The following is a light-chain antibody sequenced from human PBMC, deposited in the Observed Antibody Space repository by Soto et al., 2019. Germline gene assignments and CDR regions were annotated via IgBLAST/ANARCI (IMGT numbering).Light chain of an antibody. V-gene: IGKV3-20*01. CDR2: GVS. J-gene: IGKJ1*01. Sequence: EIVLTQSPGTLSLSPGERATLSCRATQSVTGSYLAWYQQKPGQAPRLLIHGVSSWATGIPDRFSGSGSGTDFTLTISRLEPEDFAGYYCQQYGSLPWTFGQGTKVEIK. CDR3: QQYGSLPWT. CDR1: QSVTGSY.